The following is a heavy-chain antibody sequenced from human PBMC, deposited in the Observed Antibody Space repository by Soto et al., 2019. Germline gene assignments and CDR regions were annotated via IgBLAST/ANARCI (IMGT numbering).Heavy chain of an antibody. CDR1: GGSIGTYY. CDR3: ARHPGYYYILTGYTTYYFDY. J-gene: IGHJ4*02. V-gene: IGHV4-59*08. D-gene: IGHD3-9*01. Sequence: SETLSLTCTVSGGSIGTYYWSWIRQPPGKGLEWIGYIYYRGNTDYNPSLKIRVTISLDTPKNQFSLKLSSVTAADTAVYYCARHPGYYYILTGYTTYYFDYWGQGILVT. CDR2: IYYRGNT.